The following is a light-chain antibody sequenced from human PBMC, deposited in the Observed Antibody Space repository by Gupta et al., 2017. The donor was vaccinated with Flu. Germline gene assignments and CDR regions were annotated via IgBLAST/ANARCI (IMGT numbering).Light chain of an antibody. V-gene: IGKV1-5*03. Sequence: IQMTQSPSTLSASIGDRVTITCRASQSIDIWLAWYQQKPGKAPELLIYKASTLQSGVPSRFSGSGSETEFTLTISSLQLDDSATYYCQQYKSYSTFGRGTKVEIK. CDR1: QSIDIW. CDR3: QQYKSYST. J-gene: IGKJ4*02. CDR2: KAS.